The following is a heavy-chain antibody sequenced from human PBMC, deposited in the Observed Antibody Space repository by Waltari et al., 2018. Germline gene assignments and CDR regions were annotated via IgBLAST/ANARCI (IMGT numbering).Heavy chain of an antibody. J-gene: IGHJ4*02. Sequence: VQRVQSGAAVKKPGASVKVPCKDFGYPYHSLGIRWVRQGPGHGLEGLGWVSAYNGSTSYDQKLQGRVTMTSDTSTSTAYMELRSLRSDDTAVYYCAKDQSDTGITIFGVVIGYWGQGTLVTVSS. CDR1: GYPYHSLG. CDR3: AKDQSDTGITIFGVVIGY. V-gene: IGHV1-18*01. D-gene: IGHD3-3*01. CDR2: VSAYNGST.